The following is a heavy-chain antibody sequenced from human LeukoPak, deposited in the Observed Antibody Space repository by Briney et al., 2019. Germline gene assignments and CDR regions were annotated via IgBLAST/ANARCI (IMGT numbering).Heavy chain of an antibody. Sequence: GGSLRLSCAASGFTFSNYAMTWVRQAPEKGLEWVSSITNTGATTYYADSVKGRFTISRDNSKTTLYFQMNSLRVEDTAIYYCAKDRAGYSYGTFEARGQGALVTVSS. CDR3: AKDRAGYSYGTFEA. V-gene: IGHV3-23*01. J-gene: IGHJ4*02. CDR1: GFTFSNYA. CDR2: ITNTGATT. D-gene: IGHD5-18*01.